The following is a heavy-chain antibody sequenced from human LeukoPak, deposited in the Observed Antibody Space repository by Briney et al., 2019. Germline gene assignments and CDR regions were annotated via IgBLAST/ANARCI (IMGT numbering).Heavy chain of an antibody. CDR2: IYSGGST. CDR3: ASCRDYDFWSGYPFLDY. CDR1: GFTVSSNY. Sequence: GGSLRLSCAASGFTVSSNYMSWVRQAPGKGLEWVSVIYSGGSTYYADSVKGRFTISRDNSKNTLYLQMNSLRAEDTAVYYCASCRDYDFWSGYPFLDYWGQGTLVTVSS. V-gene: IGHV3-53*01. J-gene: IGHJ4*02. D-gene: IGHD3-3*01.